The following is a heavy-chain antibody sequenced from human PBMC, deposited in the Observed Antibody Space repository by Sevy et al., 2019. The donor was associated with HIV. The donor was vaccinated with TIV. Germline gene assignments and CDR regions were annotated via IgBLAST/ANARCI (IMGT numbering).Heavy chain of an antibody. D-gene: IGHD5-18*01. Sequence: GGSLRLSCAASGFIVSSNYMSWVRQAPGKGLEWVSVIYSGGSTYYADSVKGRFTISRDNSKNTLYLQMNSVRAEDTAVYYCARDRNTAMVIGMDVWGQGTTVTVSS. CDR2: IYSGGST. CDR1: GFIVSSNY. CDR3: ARDRNTAMVIGMDV. V-gene: IGHV3-53*01. J-gene: IGHJ6*02.